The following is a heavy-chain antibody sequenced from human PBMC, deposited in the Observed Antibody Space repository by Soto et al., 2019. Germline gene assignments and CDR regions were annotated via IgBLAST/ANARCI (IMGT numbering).Heavy chain of an antibody. D-gene: IGHD4-4*01. Sequence: WGSLRLSCAASGFTFSNAWMNWVRQAPGKGLEWVGRIKSKTDGGTTDYAAPVKGRFTISRDDSKTTLNLQMNGLKTEDTAGEYGTTALMTTRNYYGIDVWGQGTTVTVSS. J-gene: IGHJ6*02. CDR3: TTALMTTRNYYGIDV. CDR1: GFTFSNAW. CDR2: IKSKTDGGTT. V-gene: IGHV3-15*07.